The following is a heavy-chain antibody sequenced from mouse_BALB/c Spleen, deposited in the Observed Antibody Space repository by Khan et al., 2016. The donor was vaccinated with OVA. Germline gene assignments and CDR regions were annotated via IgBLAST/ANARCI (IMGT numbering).Heavy chain of an antibody. J-gene: IGHJ3*01. CDR3: AVQQCTMSKDLFAD. CDR2: ISTGGSYT. V-gene: IGHV5-6*01. D-gene: IGHD2-4*01. Sequence: EVQLVESGGDLVKPGGSLKLSCAASGFTFSSYGLSWIRQTPDKRLEWVATISTGGSYTYYPDSVKGRFTITRDKAKNTLYLKMSSLKSEDTTVDYCAVQQCTMSKDLFADWGQGTLVTGSA. CDR1: GFTFSSYG.